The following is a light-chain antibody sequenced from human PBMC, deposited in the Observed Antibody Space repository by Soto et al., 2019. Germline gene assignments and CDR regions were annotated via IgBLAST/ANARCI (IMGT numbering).Light chain of an antibody. V-gene: IGKV3D-20*01. J-gene: IGKJ5*01. CDR2: DAS. CDR1: ESVYSSY. Sequence: EIVLSQSPATLSLSPGVGANLSCGDSESVYSSYVAWYQQKPGLAPRLLIYDASNRATGIPDRFSGSGSGTDYILTINRLEPEDFAVYYCQQYGNAPITFGQGTRLEIK. CDR3: QQYGNAPIT.